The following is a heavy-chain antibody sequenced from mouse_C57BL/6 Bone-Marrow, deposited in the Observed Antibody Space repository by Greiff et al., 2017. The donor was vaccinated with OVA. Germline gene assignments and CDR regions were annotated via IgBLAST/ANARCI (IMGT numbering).Heavy chain of an antibody. CDR2: IDPSDSYT. CDR1: GYTFTSYW. Sequence: QVQLQQPGAELVRPGTSVKLSCKASGYTFTSYWMHWVKQRPGQGLEWIGVIDPSDSYTNYNQKFKGKATLTVDTSSSTAYMQLSSLTSEDSAVYYCAGGNYAMDYWGQGTSVTVSS. CDR3: AGGNYAMDY. V-gene: IGHV1-59*01. J-gene: IGHJ4*01.